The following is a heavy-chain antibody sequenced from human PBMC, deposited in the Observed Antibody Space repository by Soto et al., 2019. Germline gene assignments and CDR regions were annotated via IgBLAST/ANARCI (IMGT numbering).Heavy chain of an antibody. Sequence: ASVKLSCKASGYTFTGYYMHWVRQAPGQGLEWMGWINPNSGGTNYAQKFQGWVTMTRDTSISTAYMELSSLRSEDTAVYYCARDDRIRSIYDISAMDVWGQGTTVTVSS. CDR3: ARDDRIRSIYDISAMDV. D-gene: IGHD5-12*01. V-gene: IGHV1-2*04. CDR2: INPNSGGT. J-gene: IGHJ6*02. CDR1: GYTFTGYY.